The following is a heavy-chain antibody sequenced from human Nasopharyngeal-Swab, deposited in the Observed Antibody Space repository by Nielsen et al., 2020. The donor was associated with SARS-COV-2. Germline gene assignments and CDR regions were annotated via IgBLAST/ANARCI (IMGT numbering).Heavy chain of an antibody. CDR2: ISWNSAGL. CDR1: GFNFGDYA. CDR3: AKAFPTDY. Sequence: SLKISCAASGFNFGDYAMHWVRQAPGKGLEWVSGISWNSAGLGYADSVKGRFTISRDNAKNSLYLQMNSLRPEATALYYCAKAFPTDYWGQGTLVTVSS. J-gene: IGHJ4*02. V-gene: IGHV3-9*01.